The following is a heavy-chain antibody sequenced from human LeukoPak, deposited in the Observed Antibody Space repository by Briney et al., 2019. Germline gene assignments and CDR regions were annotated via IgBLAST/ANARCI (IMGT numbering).Heavy chain of an antibody. D-gene: IGHD6-13*01. V-gene: IGHV4-34*01. CDR1: GGSFSGYY. CDR2: INHSGST. CDR3: ARHSHSSSWYYFDY. J-gene: IGHJ4*02. Sequence: PSETLSLTCAVYGGSFSGYYWSWIRQPPGKGREWIGEINHSGSTNYNPSLKSRVTISVDTSKNQFSLKLSSVTAADTAVYYCARHSHSSSWYYFDYWGQGTLVTVSS.